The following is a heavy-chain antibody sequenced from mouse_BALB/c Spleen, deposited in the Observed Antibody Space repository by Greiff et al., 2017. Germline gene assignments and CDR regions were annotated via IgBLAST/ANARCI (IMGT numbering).Heavy chain of an antibody. V-gene: IGHV1-7*01. Sequence: VQLQQSGAELAKPGASVKMSCKASGYTFTSYWMHWVKQRPGQGLEWIGYINPSAGYTEYNQKFKDKATLTADKSSSTAYMKLSSLTSEDSAVYYCARGLVTKRFAYWGQGTLVTVSA. J-gene: IGHJ3*01. CDR1: GYTFTSYW. D-gene: IGHD2-3*01. CDR3: ARGLVTKRFAY. CDR2: INPSAGYT.